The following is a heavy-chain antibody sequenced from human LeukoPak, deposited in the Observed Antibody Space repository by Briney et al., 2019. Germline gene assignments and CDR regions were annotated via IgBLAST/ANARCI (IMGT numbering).Heavy chain of an antibody. J-gene: IGHJ4*02. CDR2: IYYSGST. CDR3: ARGSGQWGFDS. CDR1: GGSISSSSYY. D-gene: IGHD3-10*01. V-gene: IGHV4-39*07. Sequence: SETLSLTCTVSGGSISSSSYYWGWIRQPPGEGREWIGSIYYSGSTYYNPSLRSRVTISVDSSKNQFSLKLSSVTAADTAVYYCARGSGQWGFDSWGQGTLVTVSS.